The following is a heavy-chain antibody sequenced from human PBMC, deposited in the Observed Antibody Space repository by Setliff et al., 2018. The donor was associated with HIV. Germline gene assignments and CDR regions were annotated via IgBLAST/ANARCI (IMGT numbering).Heavy chain of an antibody. Sequence: GGSLRLSCAASGFTFNRYWMHWVRQAPGQGLVWVSGINNDTTTTTYADSVKGRFTISRDNAKNLVYLEMNSLRAEDTAVYYCARVDVERIGVFCQMGVWGPGTTVTVSS. CDR1: GFTFNRYW. J-gene: IGHJ6*02. CDR2: INNDTTTT. CDR3: ARVDVERIGVFCQMGV. V-gene: IGHV3-74*01. D-gene: IGHD1-1*01.